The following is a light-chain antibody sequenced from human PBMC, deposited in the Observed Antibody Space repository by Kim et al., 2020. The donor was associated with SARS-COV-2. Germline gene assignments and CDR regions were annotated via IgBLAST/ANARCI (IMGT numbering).Light chain of an antibody. Sequence: DIQMTQSPSSLSASVGDRVTITCRASQDISRYLNWYQQKPGKAPKLLIYTATSLQSGVPSRFTGSGSETDFTLTISSLQPEDFATYYCQQNYSASRTFGQGTKVDIK. CDR3: QQNYSASRT. V-gene: IGKV1-39*01. CDR1: QDISRY. J-gene: IGKJ1*01. CDR2: TAT.